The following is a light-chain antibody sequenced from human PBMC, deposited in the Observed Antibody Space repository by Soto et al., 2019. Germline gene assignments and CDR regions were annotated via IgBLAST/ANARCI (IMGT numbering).Light chain of an antibody. CDR1: QGIRDD. CDR3: LQYYTYPYT. Sequence: AIQMPQSPSSLSASVGDRVTITCRASQGIRDDLNWYQQKPGKAPKLLIYAASSLQSGVPSRFSASGSVTDFTLTISSLQPEDFTAYYCLQYYTYPYTFGQGTKVEIK. V-gene: IGKV1-6*01. J-gene: IGKJ2*01. CDR2: AAS.